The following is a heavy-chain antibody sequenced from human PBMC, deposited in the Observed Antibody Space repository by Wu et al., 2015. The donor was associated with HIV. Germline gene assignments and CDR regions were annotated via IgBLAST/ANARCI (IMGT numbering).Heavy chain of an antibody. CDR2: IIPIFGTA. Sequence: QVQLVQSGAEVKKPGSSVKVSCKASGGTFSSYAISWVRQAPGQGLEWMGGIIPIFGTANYAQKFQGRVTITTDESTSTAYMELSSLRSEDTAVYYCAREGSNIAVAWGGVMLFDIVGPRDKWSPSLQ. CDR1: GGTFSSYA. D-gene: IGHD6-19*01. J-gene: IGHJ3*02. V-gene: IGHV1-69*05. CDR3: AREGSNIAVAWGGVMLFDI.